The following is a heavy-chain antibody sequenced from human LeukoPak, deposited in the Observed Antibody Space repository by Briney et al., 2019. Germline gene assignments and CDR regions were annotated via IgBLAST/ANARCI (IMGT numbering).Heavy chain of an antibody. J-gene: IGHJ4*02. CDR1: GYSISSGYD. Sequence: SETLSLTCTVSGYSISSGYDWSWIRQAPGKGLEWIGEGNHSGSTKYNPSLKSRVTLSVETSKNQFSLKLSSVTAADTAVYYCARRFLGVWYKPFDYWGQGTLVTVSS. V-gene: IGHV4-38-2*02. CDR2: GNHSGST. CDR3: ARRFLGVWYKPFDY. D-gene: IGHD6-19*01.